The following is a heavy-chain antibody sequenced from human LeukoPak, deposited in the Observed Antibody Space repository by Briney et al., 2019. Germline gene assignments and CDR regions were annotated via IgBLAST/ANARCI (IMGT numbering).Heavy chain of an antibody. CDR1: GFTFSNAW. D-gene: IGHD2-2*01. J-gene: IGHJ4*02. Sequence: PGGSLRLSCAASGFTFSNAWMSWVRQAPGKGLEWVGRIKSKTDGGTTDYAAPVKGRFTISRDDSKITLYLQMNSLKTADTAVYYCTTVGLVVPAPFDYWGQGTLVTVSS. V-gene: IGHV3-15*01. CDR2: IKSKTDGGTT. CDR3: TTVGLVVPAPFDY.